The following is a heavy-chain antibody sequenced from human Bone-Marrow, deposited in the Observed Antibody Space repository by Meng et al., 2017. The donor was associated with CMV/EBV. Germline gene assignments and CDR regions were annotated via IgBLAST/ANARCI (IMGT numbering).Heavy chain of an antibody. CDR3: ARISGRYCSSTSCHSGYYYGMVV. CDR1: GYTFTSYY. D-gene: IGHD2-2*01. V-gene: IGHV1-46*01. CDR2: INPSGGST. J-gene: IGHJ6*02. Sequence: ASVKVSCKASGYTFTSYYMHWVRQAPGQGLEWMGIINPSGGSTSYAQKFQGRVTMTRDTSTSTVYMELSSLRSEDTAVYYCARISGRYCSSTSCHSGYYYGMVVWGQGNMVTVSS.